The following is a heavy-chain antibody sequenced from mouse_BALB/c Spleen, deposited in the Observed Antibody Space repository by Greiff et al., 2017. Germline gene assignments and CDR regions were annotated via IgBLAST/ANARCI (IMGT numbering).Heavy chain of an antibody. CDR3: ASIYYYGHY. D-gene: IGHD1-1*01. CDR2: INPSSGYT. V-gene: IGHV1-4*02. Sequence: QVQLQQSAAELARPGASVKMSCKASGYTFTSYTMHWVKQRPGQVLEWIGYINPSSGYTEYNQKFKDKTTLTADKSSSTAYMQLSSLTSEDSAVYYCASIYYYGHYWGQGTTLTVSS. CDR1: GYTFTSYT. J-gene: IGHJ2*01.